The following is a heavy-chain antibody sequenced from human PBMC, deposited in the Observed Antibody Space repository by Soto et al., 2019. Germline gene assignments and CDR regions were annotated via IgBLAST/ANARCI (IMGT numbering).Heavy chain of an antibody. D-gene: IGHD3-9*01. CDR1: GYTFSNYA. Sequence: GASVKVSCKASGYTFSNYAMHWVRQAPGQRLEWMGWINAGNSNTKYSQTFQGRVTITWDTSASTASMELSSLRSEDTAVYYCARTTVLRYFDPQYYFDYWGQGTLVTVSS. V-gene: IGHV1-3*01. CDR2: INAGNSNT. J-gene: IGHJ4*02. CDR3: ARTTVLRYFDPQYYFDY.